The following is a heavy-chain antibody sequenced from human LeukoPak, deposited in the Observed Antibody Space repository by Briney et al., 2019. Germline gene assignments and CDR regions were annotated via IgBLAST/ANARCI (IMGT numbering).Heavy chain of an antibody. J-gene: IGHJ4*02. CDR1: GFTFSSYA. V-gene: IGHV3-23*01. CDR2: ISGSGGST. CDR3: AKRPVLLWFGELFGY. D-gene: IGHD3-10*01. Sequence: PGGSLRLSCAASGFTFSSYAMSWVRQAPGKGLEWVSAISGSGGSTYYADSVKGRFTISRDNSKNTLCLQMNSLRAEDTAVYYCAKRPVLLWFGELFGYWGQGTLVTVSS.